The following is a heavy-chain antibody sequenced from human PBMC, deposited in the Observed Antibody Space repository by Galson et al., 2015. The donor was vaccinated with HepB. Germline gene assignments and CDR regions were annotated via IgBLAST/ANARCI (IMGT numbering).Heavy chain of an antibody. CDR3: ARGGRRVWGFDGGY. D-gene: IGHD1-26*01. Sequence: SLRLSCAASGFTFSDYYMSWIRQAPGKGLEWVSYISSSSSYTNYADSVKGRFTISRDNAKNSLYLQMNSLRAEDTAVYYCARGGRRVWGFDGGYWGQGTLVTVSS. V-gene: IGHV3-11*05. CDR2: ISSSSSYT. CDR1: GFTFSDYY. J-gene: IGHJ4*02.